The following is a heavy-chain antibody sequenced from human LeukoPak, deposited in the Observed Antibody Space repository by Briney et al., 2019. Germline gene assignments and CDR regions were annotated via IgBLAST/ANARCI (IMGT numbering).Heavy chain of an antibody. Sequence: YPGGSLRLSCATSGFTLNTYSMNWVRQAPGKGLEWISYISTTSDTMSYADSVKGRFTISRDNAKNSLYLQMNSLRAEDTAVYYCAREVVNRYYYMDVWGKGTTVTVSS. CDR1: GFTLNTYS. J-gene: IGHJ6*03. CDR3: AREVVNRYYYMDV. CDR2: ISTTSDTM. V-gene: IGHV3-48*04. D-gene: IGHD3-22*01.